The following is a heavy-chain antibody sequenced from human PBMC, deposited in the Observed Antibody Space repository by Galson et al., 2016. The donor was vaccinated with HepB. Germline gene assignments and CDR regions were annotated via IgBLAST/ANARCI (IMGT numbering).Heavy chain of an antibody. V-gene: IGHV3-7*03. Sequence: SLRLSCAASGFSFSGSWMSWVRQAPGKGLECVANINDPGSTKYYVDSVKGRFTISRDYAKSSLYLQMNSLRDDDTAVYYCVRDGGWYAWFDPWGQGTLVTVPS. CDR3: VRDGGWYAWFDP. CDR1: GFSFSGSW. CDR2: INDPGSTK. D-gene: IGHD6-19*01. J-gene: IGHJ5*02.